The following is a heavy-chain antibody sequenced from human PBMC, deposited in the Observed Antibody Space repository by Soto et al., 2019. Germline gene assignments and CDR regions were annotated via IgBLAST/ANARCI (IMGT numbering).Heavy chain of an antibody. V-gene: IGHV3-49*03. D-gene: IGHD3-10*01. CDR2: ITSKAYGGTT. J-gene: IGHJ4*02. CDR3: SRVPPNNRGAPLDY. CDR1: GFTFGDYA. Sequence: VQLVESGGGLVQAGRSLRLSCTASGFTFGDYAMIWFRQAPGKGLEWVGFITSKAYGGTTEYAATVKGRFTISRDDSKSIAYLQMNSLKTDDTAVYYCSRVPPNNRGAPLDYWGQGTLVTVSS.